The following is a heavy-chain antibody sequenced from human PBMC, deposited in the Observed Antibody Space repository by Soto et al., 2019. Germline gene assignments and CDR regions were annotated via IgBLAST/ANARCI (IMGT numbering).Heavy chain of an antibody. CDR2: IIPILGIA. J-gene: IGHJ5*02. CDR3: ARGIEVARNWFDP. CDR1: GGTFSSYT. V-gene: IGHV1-69*02. Sequence: QVQLVQSGAEVKKPGSSVKVSCKASGGTFSSYTISWVRQAPGQGLEWMGRIIPILGIANYAQKFQGRVTITADKSTSTAYMELNSLRSEDTAVYYCARGIEVARNWFDPWGQGTLVTVSS. D-gene: IGHD6-19*01.